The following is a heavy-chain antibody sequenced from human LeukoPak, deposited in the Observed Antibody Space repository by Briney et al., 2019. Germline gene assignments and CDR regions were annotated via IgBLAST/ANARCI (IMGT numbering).Heavy chain of an antibody. CDR3: ARDFPITMIVVGIRDAFDI. V-gene: IGHV1-18*01. J-gene: IGHJ3*02. Sequence: ASVKVSCKASDYTFTSYGITWVRQTPGQGLEWMGWISGYNGKTNYTQKLQGRVTMTTDTSTSTAYMELRSLRSDDTAVYYCARDFPITMIVVGIRDAFDIWGQGTMVTVSS. CDR2: ISGYNGKT. CDR1: DYTFTSYG. D-gene: IGHD3-22*01.